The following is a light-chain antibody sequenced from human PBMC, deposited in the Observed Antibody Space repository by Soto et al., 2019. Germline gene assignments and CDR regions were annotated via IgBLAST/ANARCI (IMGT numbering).Light chain of an antibody. CDR3: LQYIHYPLT. J-gene: IGKJ4*01. CDR2: KAS. Sequence: DIQVTQSPSTLSASVEDRVTLTCRASQTIDRWLAWYQQRPGRAPKLLIHKASTLEGGVPSRFSGSASGTEFTLTISSLQPDDFATYYCLQYIHYPLTFGGGTKVELK. V-gene: IGKV1-5*03. CDR1: QTIDRW.